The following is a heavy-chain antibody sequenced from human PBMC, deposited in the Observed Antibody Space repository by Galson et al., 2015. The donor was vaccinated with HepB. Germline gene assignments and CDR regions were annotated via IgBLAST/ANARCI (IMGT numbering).Heavy chain of an antibody. CDR3: ARDLYTGSYFGY. V-gene: IGHV6-1*01. CDR2: TYFRSKWYH. CDR1: GDSVSNNSVA. Sequence: CAISGDSVSNNSVAWSWIRQSPSRGLEWLGRTYFRSKWYHDYAVFVKSRITINPDTSKNQFSLQLNFVTPEDTAVYFCARDLYTGSYFGYWGQGTLVTVSS. J-gene: IGHJ4*02. D-gene: IGHD1-26*01.